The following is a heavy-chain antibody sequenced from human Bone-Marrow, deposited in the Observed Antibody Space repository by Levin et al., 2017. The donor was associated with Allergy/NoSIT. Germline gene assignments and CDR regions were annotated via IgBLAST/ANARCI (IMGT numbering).Heavy chain of an antibody. D-gene: IGHD1-7*01. J-gene: IGHJ6*03. Sequence: KAGESLKISCAASGFTFSNAWMSWVRQAPGKGLEWVGRIKSKTDGGTTDYAAPVKGRFTISRDDSKNTLYLQMNSLKTEDTAVYYCTTDLAPGSNWNYEGPYYYYYYMDVWGKGTTVTVSS. CDR2: IKSKTDGGTT. CDR3: TTDLAPGSNWNYEGPYYYYYYMDV. V-gene: IGHV3-15*01. CDR1: GFTFSNAW.